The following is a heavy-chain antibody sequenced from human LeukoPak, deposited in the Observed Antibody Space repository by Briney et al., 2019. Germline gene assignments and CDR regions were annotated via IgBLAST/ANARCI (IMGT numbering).Heavy chain of an antibody. D-gene: IGHD2-15*01. CDR3: ARDIASCTHTTCYDIRFDS. Sequence: GGSLRLSCAASGFTFSSYAMHWVRQAPGKGLEWVAVISYDGSNKYYADSVKGRFTISRDNARNSLYLQMNSLRAEDTAVYYCARDIASCTHTTCYDIRFDSWGQGTLVTVSS. V-gene: IGHV3-30*04. J-gene: IGHJ5*01. CDR1: GFTFSSYA. CDR2: ISYDGSNK.